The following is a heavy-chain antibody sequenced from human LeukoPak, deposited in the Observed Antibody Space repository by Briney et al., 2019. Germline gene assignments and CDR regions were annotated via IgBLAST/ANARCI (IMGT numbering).Heavy chain of an antibody. CDR1: GGSISSYY. V-gene: IGHV4-59*01. D-gene: IGHD2-15*01. Sequence: SETLSLTCTVSGGSISSYYWSWIRQPPGKGLEWIGYIYYSGSTNYNPSLKSRVTISVDTYKNQFSLKLSSVTAADTAVYYCARARTATDEIDYWGQGTLVTVSS. CDR3: ARARTATDEIDY. J-gene: IGHJ4*02. CDR2: IYYSGST.